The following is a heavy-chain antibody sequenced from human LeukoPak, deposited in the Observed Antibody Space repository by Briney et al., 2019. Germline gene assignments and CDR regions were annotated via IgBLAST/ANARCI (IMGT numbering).Heavy chain of an antibody. CDR3: ARSKGNYCSGGTCPGRLFDC. Sequence: SETLSLTCTVSGGSISSNNYYWGWVRQPPGKGLEWIGSIYYSGSTYYKPSLKSRVTISVDTSKNQFSLKLNSVTAADTAVYYCARSKGNYCSGGTCPGRLFDCWGQGTLVTVSS. CDR1: GGSISSNNYY. CDR2: IYYSGST. D-gene: IGHD2-15*01. J-gene: IGHJ4*02. V-gene: IGHV4-39*07.